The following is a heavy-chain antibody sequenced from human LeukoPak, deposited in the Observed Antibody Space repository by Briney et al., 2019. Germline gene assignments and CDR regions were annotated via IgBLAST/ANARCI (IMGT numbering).Heavy chain of an antibody. J-gene: IGHJ4*02. CDR3: ASAPEGVLPLYDY. CDR1: GFTFSSYA. Sequence: PGGSLRLSCAASGFTFSSYAMHWVRQAPGKGLEWVAVISYDGSNKYYADSVKGRFTISRDNSKNTLYLQMNSLRAEDTAVYYCASAPEGVLPLYDYWGQGTLVTVSS. V-gene: IGHV3-30-3*01. CDR2: ISYDGSNK. D-gene: IGHD2-8*01.